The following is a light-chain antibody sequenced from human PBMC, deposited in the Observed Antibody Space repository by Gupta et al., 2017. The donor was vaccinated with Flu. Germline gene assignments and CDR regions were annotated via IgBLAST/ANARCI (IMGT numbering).Light chain of an antibody. Sequence: DIQMTPSPATLSASVGDRVTIPCRASQTISSWLAWYQQRPGKAPNLLIYKASTLESGVPSRFSGSGSGTEFILTISSLQPDDFATSYCQHYNTYPWTFGQGTKVEVK. V-gene: IGKV1-5*03. CDR3: QHYNTYPWT. CDR2: KAS. J-gene: IGKJ1*01. CDR1: QTISSW.